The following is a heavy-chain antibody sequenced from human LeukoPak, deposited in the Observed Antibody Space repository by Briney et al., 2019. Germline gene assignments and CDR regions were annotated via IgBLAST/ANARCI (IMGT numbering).Heavy chain of an antibody. V-gene: IGHV3-53*05. J-gene: IGHJ5*02. Sequence: GGSLRLSCAASGFTVSSDYMSWVRQAPGKGLEWVSVIYSGGSTYYADSVKGRFTISRDKSKNTIHLQMNSLRFEDTAMYYCARNWFDPWGQGTLVTVSS. CDR2: IYSGGST. CDR3: ARNWFDP. CDR1: GFTVSSDY.